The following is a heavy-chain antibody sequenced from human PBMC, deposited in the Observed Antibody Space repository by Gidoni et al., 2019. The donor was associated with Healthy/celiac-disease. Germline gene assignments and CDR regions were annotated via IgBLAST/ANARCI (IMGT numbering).Heavy chain of an antibody. V-gene: IGHV3-7*01. CDR2: IKQDGSEK. D-gene: IGHD3-3*01. Sequence: EVQLVESGGGLVQPGGSLRLSCAASGFTFSSYWMSWVRQAPGKGLEWVANIKQDGSEKYYVDSVKGRFTISRDNAKNSLYLQMNSLRAEDTAVYYCARRSYDFWSGQHWYFDLWGRGTLVTVSS. CDR3: ARRSYDFWSGQHWYFDL. CDR1: GFTFSSYW. J-gene: IGHJ2*01.